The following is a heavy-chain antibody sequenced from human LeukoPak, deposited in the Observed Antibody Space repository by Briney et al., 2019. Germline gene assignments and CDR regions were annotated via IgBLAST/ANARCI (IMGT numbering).Heavy chain of an antibody. J-gene: IGHJ4*02. CDR2: ISGSGGST. D-gene: IGHD3-22*01. CDR3: AKERSMSYYDSSGYYPFDY. CDR1: GFTFSSYA. V-gene: IGHV3-23*01. Sequence: GGSLRLSCAASGFTFSSYAMSWVRQAPGKGLEWVSAISGSGGSTYYADSVKGRFTISRDNSKNTLYLQMNSLRAEDTSVYYCAKERSMSYYDSSGYYPFDYWGQGTLVTVSS.